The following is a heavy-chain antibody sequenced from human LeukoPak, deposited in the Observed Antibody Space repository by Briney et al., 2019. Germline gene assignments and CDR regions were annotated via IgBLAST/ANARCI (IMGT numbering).Heavy chain of an antibody. Sequence: GGSLRLSCAASGFTFSSYGMHWVRQAPGKGREWVAVIWYDGSKKYYADSVKGRFTLSRDNSQNTLYLQMNSLRAEDTAVYYCARGPSDSSGWYAGFDYWGQGTLVTVSS. CDR2: IWYDGSKK. CDR1: GFTFSSYG. D-gene: IGHD6-19*01. V-gene: IGHV3-33*01. CDR3: ARGPSDSSGWYAGFDY. J-gene: IGHJ4*02.